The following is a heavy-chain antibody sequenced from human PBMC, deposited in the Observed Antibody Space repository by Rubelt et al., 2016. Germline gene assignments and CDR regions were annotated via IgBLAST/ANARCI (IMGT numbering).Heavy chain of an antibody. V-gene: IGHV3-21*01. CDR3: ATLIAAAGTDY. D-gene: IGHD6-13*01. CDR2: ISSSSSYI. Sequence: QDSGSGLEWVSSISSSSSYIYYADSVKGRFTISRDNAKNSLYLQMNSLRAEDTAVYYCATLIAAAGTDYWGQGTLVTVSS. J-gene: IGHJ4*02.